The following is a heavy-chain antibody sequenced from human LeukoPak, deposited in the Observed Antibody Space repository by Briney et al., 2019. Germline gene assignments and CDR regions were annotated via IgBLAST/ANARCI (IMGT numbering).Heavy chain of an antibody. D-gene: IGHD3-22*01. V-gene: IGHV4-59*01. J-gene: IGHJ6*02. Sequence: NPSETLPLTCTVSGGSISSYYWSWIRQPPGKGLEWIGYIYYSGSTNYNPSLKSRVTISVDTSKNQFSLKLSSVTAADTAVYYCARVPEDYYDSSGYYYYYYGMDVWGQGTTVTVSS. CDR2: IYYSGST. CDR3: ARVPEDYYDSSGYYYYYYGMDV. CDR1: GGSISSYY.